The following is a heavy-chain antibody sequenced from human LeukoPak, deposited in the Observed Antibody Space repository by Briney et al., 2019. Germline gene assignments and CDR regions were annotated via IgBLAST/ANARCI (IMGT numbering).Heavy chain of an antibody. Sequence: PGGSLRLSCAASGFTFSRYSMNWVRQAPGKGLEWVSSISTGSSYIYYADSLKGRFTISRDNAKNTLYLQMNSLRAEDTAVYYCARGYCSGGSCYSGDLFDYWGQGTLVTVSS. D-gene: IGHD2-15*01. V-gene: IGHV3-21*01. CDR2: ISTGSSYI. J-gene: IGHJ4*02. CDR1: GFTFSRYS. CDR3: ARGYCSGGSCYSGDLFDY.